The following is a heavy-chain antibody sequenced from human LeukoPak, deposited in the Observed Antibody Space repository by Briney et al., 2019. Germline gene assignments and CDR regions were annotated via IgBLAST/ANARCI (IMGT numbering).Heavy chain of an antibody. CDR2: IYYSGST. CDR1: GGSISSYY. CDR3: ASQMATINY. V-gene: IGHV4-39*01. J-gene: IGHJ4*02. Sequence: PSETLSLTCTVSGGSISSYYWGWIRQPPGKGLEWIGSIYYSGSTYYNPSLKSRATISVDTSKNQFSLILNSVTAADTAVYYCASQMATINYWGQGTLVTVSS. D-gene: IGHD5-24*01.